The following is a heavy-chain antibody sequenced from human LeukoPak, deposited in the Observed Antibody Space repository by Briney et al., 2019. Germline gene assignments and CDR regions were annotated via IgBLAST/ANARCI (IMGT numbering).Heavy chain of an antibody. CDR3: ARDRTTNWFDP. CDR1: GGSFSGYY. J-gene: IGHJ5*02. CDR2: INHSGST. D-gene: IGHD4-17*01. Sequence: SETLSLTCAVYGGSFSGYYWSWIRQPPVKGLEWIGEINHSGSTYYNPSLKSRVTISVDTSKNQFSLKLSSVTAADTAVYYCARDRTTNWFDPWGQGTLVTVSS. V-gene: IGHV4-34*09.